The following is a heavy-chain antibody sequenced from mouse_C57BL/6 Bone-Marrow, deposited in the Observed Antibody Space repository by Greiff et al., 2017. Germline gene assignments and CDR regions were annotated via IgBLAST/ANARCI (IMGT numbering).Heavy chain of an antibody. Sequence: QVQLQQPGAELVMPGASVKLSCKASGYTFTSYWMHWVKQRPGQGLEWIGEIDPSDSYTNYNQKFKGKSTLTVDKSSSTAYMQLSSLTSEDSAVYYCAREWAQAPYYFDYWGQGTTLTVSS. CDR2: IDPSDSYT. V-gene: IGHV1-69*01. D-gene: IGHD3-2*02. CDR1: GYTFTSYW. J-gene: IGHJ2*01. CDR3: AREWAQAPYYFDY.